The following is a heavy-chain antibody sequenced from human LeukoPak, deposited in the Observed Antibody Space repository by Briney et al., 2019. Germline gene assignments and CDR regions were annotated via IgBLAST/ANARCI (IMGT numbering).Heavy chain of an antibody. CDR3: ARGIAAAGTPLEFDY. J-gene: IGHJ4*02. CDR2: MNPNSGNT. V-gene: IGHV1-8*01. CDR1: GYTFTSYD. Sequence: ASVKVSCRASGYTFTSYDINWVRQATGQGLEWMGWMNPNSGNTGYAQKFQGGVTMTRNTSISTAYMELSSLRSEDTAVYYCARGIAAAGTPLEFDYWGQGTLVTVSS. D-gene: IGHD6-13*01.